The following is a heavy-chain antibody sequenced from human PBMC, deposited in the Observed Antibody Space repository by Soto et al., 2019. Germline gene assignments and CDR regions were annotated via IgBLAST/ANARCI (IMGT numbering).Heavy chain of an antibody. CDR1: GGSISSGGFY. V-gene: IGHV4-31*03. J-gene: IGHJ6*02. CDR3: ALGPRQLGGNHYYGMDV. Sequence: PSETLSLTCSVYGGSISSGGFYWTWIRQHPGKGLEWIGFIYDSGSTYYNASLKSRVTISGDTSKNQFSLKLSSVTSADTALYYCALGPRQLGGNHYYGMDVWGQGTTVTVSS. CDR2: IYDSGST. D-gene: IGHD1-1*01.